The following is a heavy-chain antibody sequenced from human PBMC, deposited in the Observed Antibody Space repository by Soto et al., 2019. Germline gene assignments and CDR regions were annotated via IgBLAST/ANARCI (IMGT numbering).Heavy chain of an antibody. CDR3: ARVRDYYDSSGYYVDY. CDR1: GYTFTSYG. CDR2: ISAYNGNT. V-gene: IGHV1-18*01. J-gene: IGHJ4*02. D-gene: IGHD3-22*01. Sequence: AASVKVSCKASGYTFTSYGISWVRQAPGQGLEWIGWISAYNGNTNYAQKLQGRVTMTTDTSTSTAYMELRSLRSDDTAVYYCARVRDYYDSSGYYVDYWGQGTLVTVSS.